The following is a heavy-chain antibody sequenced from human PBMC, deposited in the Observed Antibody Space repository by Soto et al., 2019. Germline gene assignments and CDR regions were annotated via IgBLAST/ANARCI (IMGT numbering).Heavy chain of an antibody. V-gene: IGHV3-23*01. CDR1: GFTFSSYA. CDR3: AKLTMIVVAKYYFDY. D-gene: IGHD3-22*01. Sequence: GGSLRLSCAASGFTFSSYAMSWVRQAPGKGLEWVSAISGSGGSTYYADSVKGRFTISRDNSKNTLYLQMNSLRAEDTAVYYCAKLTMIVVAKYYFDYWGQGTLVTVSS. J-gene: IGHJ4*02. CDR2: ISGSGGST.